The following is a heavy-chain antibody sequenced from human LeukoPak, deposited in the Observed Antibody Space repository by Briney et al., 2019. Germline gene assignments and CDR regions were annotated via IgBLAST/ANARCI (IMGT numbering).Heavy chain of an antibody. CDR2: IWYDGSNK. CDR3: ASLAADRYAFDI. Sequence: KGLEWVAFIWYDGSNKYYADSVKGRFTISRDNSKNTLYLQMNSLRAEDTAVYYCASLAADRYAFDIWGQGTMVTVSS. J-gene: IGHJ3*02. D-gene: IGHD3-16*01. V-gene: IGHV3-33*01.